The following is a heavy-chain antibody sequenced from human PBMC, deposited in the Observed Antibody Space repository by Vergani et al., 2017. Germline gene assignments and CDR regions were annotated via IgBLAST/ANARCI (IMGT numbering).Heavy chain of an antibody. Sequence: QVQLQESCPGLVTASQTLSLTCSVSGAYVGSGGYYWSWVRQRPGMGLDWIGYIYYSGTTYYNPSLARRLTISLDTSENHLSLKLTSVTASDTALYYCAIQKDDYMDVWGKGATVTVS. D-gene: IGHD4-11*01. CDR3: AIQKDDYMDV. J-gene: IGHJ6*03. V-gene: IGHV4-31*03. CDR2: IYYSGTT. CDR1: GAYVGSGGYY.